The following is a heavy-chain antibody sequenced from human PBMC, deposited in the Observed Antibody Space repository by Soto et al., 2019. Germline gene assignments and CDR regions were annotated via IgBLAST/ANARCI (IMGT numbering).Heavy chain of an antibody. CDR1: GFSFTSDV. CDR2: ILGYGGYT. D-gene: IGHD2-15*01. J-gene: IGHJ4*02. V-gene: IGHV3-23*01. CDR3: AKRPQASRSSIIPPDY. Sequence: GGSLRLSCAASGFSFTSDVMSWVRQAPGKGLEWVSTILGYGGYTYYADSVKGRFSISRDNSKNTLYLQMNSLGAEDTAIYYCAKRPQASRSSIIPPDYWGQGTLVTVSS.